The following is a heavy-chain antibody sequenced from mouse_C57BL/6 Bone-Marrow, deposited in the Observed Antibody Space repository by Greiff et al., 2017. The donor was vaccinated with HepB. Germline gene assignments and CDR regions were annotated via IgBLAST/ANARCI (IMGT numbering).Heavy chain of an antibody. CDR1: GFTFSSYA. Sequence: EVKLVESGEGLVKPGGSLKLSCAASGFTFSSYAMSWVRQTPEKRLEWVAYISSGGDYIYYADTVKGRFTISRDNARNTLYLQMSSLKSEDTAMYYCTREGFYGTGYFDVWGTGTTVTVSS. J-gene: IGHJ1*03. D-gene: IGHD1-1*01. CDR2: ISSGGDYI. V-gene: IGHV5-9-1*02. CDR3: TREGFYGTGYFDV.